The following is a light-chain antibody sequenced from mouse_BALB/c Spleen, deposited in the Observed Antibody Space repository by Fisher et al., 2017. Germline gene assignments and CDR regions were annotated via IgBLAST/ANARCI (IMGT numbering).Light chain of an antibody. CDR3: QQRSSYPPT. CDR2: STS. V-gene: IGKV4-57*01. J-gene: IGKJ2*01. CDR1: SSVSY. Sequence: IVMTQSPAIMSASPGEKVTMTCSASSSVSYMHWYQQKSGASPKLWIYSTSNLASGVPARFSGSGSGTSYSPTISRMEAEDAATYYCQQRSSYPPTFGGGTKLEIK.